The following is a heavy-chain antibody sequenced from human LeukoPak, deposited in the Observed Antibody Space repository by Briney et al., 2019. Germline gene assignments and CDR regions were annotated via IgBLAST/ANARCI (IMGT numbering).Heavy chain of an antibody. CDR1: GFTLNGFW. D-gene: IGHD4-17*01. CDR3: TRDALYGDPSYYYMDV. Sequence: PGGSLRLSCAASGFTLNGFWMSWVRQAPGKGLEWVANIKQDGSDIYYLGSVRGRFTISRDNAMDSLYLQMNSLRAEDTAVYYCTRDALYGDPSYYYMDVWGKGTTVTVSS. CDR2: IKQDGSDI. V-gene: IGHV3-7*01. J-gene: IGHJ6*03.